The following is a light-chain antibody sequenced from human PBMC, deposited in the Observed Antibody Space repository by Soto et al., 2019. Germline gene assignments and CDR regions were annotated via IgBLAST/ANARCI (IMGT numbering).Light chain of an antibody. CDR1: QSISSF. CDR2: AAS. Sequence: DIQMTQSPSSLSASVGDRVTITCRASQSISSFLNWYQQKPGNAPNYLIYAASMLRDGVPSRFSGSGSENHFPLTINSLQPEDFATYYCQQSYTMPYTFGQGTKLEIK. V-gene: IGKV1-39*01. J-gene: IGKJ2*01. CDR3: QQSYTMPYT.